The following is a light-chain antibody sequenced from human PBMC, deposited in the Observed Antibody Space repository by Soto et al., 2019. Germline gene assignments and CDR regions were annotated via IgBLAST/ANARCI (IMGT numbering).Light chain of an antibody. Sequence: QSALTQPASVSGSPGQSITITCTGTSSDVGGYNYVSWYQHHPGKAPKLMIYDVSNRPSGVSNRFSGSKSGNTASLTISGLQDEDEDDYYCSSYTSSSTRVFGGGTKLTVL. V-gene: IGLV2-14*03. CDR1: SSDVGGYNY. CDR3: SSYTSSSTRV. J-gene: IGLJ2*01. CDR2: DVS.